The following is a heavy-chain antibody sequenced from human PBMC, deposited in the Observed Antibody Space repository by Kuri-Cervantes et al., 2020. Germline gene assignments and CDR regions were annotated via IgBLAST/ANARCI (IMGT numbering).Heavy chain of an antibody. CDR1: GGTFSSYA. D-gene: IGHD6-19*01. J-gene: IGHJ4*02. CDR3: ATNRGIAVAGSPEFDY. Sequence: SVKVSCKASGGTFSSYAISWVRQAPGQGLEWMGGIIPIFGTVNYAQKFQGRVTITADESTSTAYMELSSLRSEDTAVYYCATNRGIAVAGSPEFDYWGQGTLVTVSS. V-gene: IGHV1-69*13. CDR2: IIPIFGTV.